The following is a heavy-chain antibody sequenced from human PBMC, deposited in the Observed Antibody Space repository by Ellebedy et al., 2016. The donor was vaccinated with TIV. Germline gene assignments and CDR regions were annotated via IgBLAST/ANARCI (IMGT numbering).Heavy chain of an antibody. Sequence: GESLKISXAASGFTFSNYGMHWVRQAPGKGLEWVAVISYDGNNKFYADSVKGRFTISRDISKNTLFLQMNSPRAEDTAVYYCARDPRSPGIDVWGQGTTVTVSS. CDR3: ARDPRSPGIDV. CDR2: ISYDGNNK. CDR1: GFTFSNYG. J-gene: IGHJ6*02. V-gene: IGHV3-30*03.